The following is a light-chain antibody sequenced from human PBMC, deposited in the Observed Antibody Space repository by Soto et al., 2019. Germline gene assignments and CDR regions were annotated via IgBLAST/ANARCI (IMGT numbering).Light chain of an antibody. CDR3: SSYTSSSTLVV. J-gene: IGLJ2*01. Sequence: QSALTKPASVSGSPGQSITISCTGTSSDVGGYNYVSWYQQHPGKAPKLMIYDVSNRPSGVSNRFSGSKSGNTASLTISGLQAEDDADYYCSSYTSSSTLVVFGGGTKVTVL. V-gene: IGLV2-14*01. CDR1: SSDVGGYNY. CDR2: DVS.